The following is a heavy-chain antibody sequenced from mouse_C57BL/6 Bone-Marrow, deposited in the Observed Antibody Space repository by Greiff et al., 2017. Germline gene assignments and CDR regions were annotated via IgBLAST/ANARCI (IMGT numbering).Heavy chain of an antibody. J-gene: IGHJ2*01. Sequence: QVQLQQPGAELVRPGSSVKLSCKASGYTFTSYWMDWVKQRPGQGLEWIGNIYPSDSETHYNQKFKDKATLTVDKSSSTADMQLSSLTSEDSAVYYWARGDYYGSDYWGQGTTLTVSS. CDR1: GYTFTSYW. CDR2: IYPSDSET. CDR3: ARGDYYGSDY. V-gene: IGHV1-61*01. D-gene: IGHD1-1*01.